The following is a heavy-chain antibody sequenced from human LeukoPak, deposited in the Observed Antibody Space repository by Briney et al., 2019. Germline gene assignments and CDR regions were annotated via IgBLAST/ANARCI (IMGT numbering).Heavy chain of an antibody. CDR2: ISYDGNNK. Sequence: PGGSLRLSCAASGFTFSSYAMHWVRQAPGKGLEWVAGISYDGNNKYYAESVKGRFTISRDNSKNTLYLQMNSLRDEDTAVYYCAKDWVVRGVISYWGQGTLVTVSS. D-gene: IGHD3-10*01. J-gene: IGHJ4*02. V-gene: IGHV3-30*18. CDR3: AKDWVVRGVISY. CDR1: GFTFSSYA.